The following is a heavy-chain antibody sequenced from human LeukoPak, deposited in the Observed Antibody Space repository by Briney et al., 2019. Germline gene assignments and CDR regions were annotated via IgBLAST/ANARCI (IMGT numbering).Heavy chain of an antibody. CDR3: ARGHYDYVWGGYRYDTSPYYFDY. J-gene: IGHJ4*02. D-gene: IGHD3-16*02. CDR2: INHSGST. Sequence: SETLSLTCAVYGGSFSGYYWSWIRQPPGKGLEWIGEINHSGSTNYNPSLKSRVTISVDTSKNQFSLKLSSVTAADTAVYYCARGHYDYVWGGYRYDTSPYYFDYWGQGTLVTVSS. V-gene: IGHV4-34*01. CDR1: GGSFSGYY.